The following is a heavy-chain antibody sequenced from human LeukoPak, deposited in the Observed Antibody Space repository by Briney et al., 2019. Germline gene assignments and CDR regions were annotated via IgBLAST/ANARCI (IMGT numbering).Heavy chain of an antibody. V-gene: IGHV3-33*01. J-gene: IGHJ4*02. CDR1: GFTFSSYG. CDR2: IWYDGSNK. D-gene: IGHD3-10*01. Sequence: PGRSLRLSCAASGFTFSSYGMHWVRQAPGKGLEWVAVIWYDGSNKYYADSVKGRFTISRDNAKNSLYLQMNSLRAEHTAVYYCARDRSYGSGSYRWDYWGQGTLVTVST. CDR3: ARDRSYGSGSYRWDY.